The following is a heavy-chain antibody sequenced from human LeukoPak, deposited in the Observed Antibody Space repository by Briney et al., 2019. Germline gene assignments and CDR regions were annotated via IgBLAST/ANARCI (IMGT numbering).Heavy chain of an antibody. V-gene: IGHV3-23*01. CDR3: AKDARRTSGWYFFDY. CDR2: ISDSGDTT. Sequence: PGGSLRLSWAAAGFAFSNQAMGWGRQASGKGLEWVSVISDSGDTTYYADSVKGRFTISRDNSKNTLFLQMNSLRAEDTAVYYCAKDARRTSGWYFFDYWGQGTLVTVSS. D-gene: IGHD6-19*01. CDR1: GFAFSNQA. J-gene: IGHJ4*02.